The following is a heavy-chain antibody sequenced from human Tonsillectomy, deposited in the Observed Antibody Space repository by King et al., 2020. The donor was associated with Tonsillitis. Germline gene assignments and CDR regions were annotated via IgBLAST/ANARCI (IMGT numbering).Heavy chain of an antibody. J-gene: IGHJ4*02. D-gene: IGHD3-22*01. V-gene: IGHV3-33*05. CDR2: ISYDGSNK. CDR1: GFTFSGYG. Sequence: VQLVESGGGVVQPGRSLRLSCAASGFTFSGYGMHWVRQAPGKGLEWVAVISYDGSNKYYEDSLKGRFTISRDNSKNTLFLRMNSLRAEDTAVYYCTRGDDSSGYYWSFDYWGQGTLVTVPS. CDR3: TRGDDSSGYYWSFDY.